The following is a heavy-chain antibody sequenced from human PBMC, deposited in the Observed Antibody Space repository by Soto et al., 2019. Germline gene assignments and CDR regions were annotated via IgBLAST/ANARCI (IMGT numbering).Heavy chain of an antibody. CDR2: LHSGGDT. Sequence: EVQLVESGGGLVQPGGSLRLSCVASGITVSSNYMTWVRQAPGKGLEWVSVLHSGGDTYYANSVKGRFTISRHDSTNTVFLQMNSLTAEDTAEYYCARVGPYYYASRMDVWGQGTTVTVSS. CDR1: GITVSSNY. CDR3: ARVGPYYYASRMDV. D-gene: IGHD3-10*01. V-gene: IGHV3-53*04. J-gene: IGHJ6*02.